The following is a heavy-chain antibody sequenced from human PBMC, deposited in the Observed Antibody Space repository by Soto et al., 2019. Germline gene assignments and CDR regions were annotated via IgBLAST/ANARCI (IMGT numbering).Heavy chain of an antibody. J-gene: IGHJ5*02. D-gene: IGHD5-18*01. CDR2: IWYEGSNK. CDR3: ARGRGYSYGSNWFDP. CDR1: GFTFSSYG. Sequence: GGSLRLSCAASGFTFSSYGMHWVRQAPGKGLEWVAVIWYEGSNKYYADSVKGRFTISRDNSKNTLYLQMNSLRAEDTAVYYCARGRGYSYGSNWFDPWGQGTLVTVSS. V-gene: IGHV3-33*01.